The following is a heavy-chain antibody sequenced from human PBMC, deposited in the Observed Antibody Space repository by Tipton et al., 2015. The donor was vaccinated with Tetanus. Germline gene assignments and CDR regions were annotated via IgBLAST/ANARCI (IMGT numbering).Heavy chain of an antibody. CDR1: GGSFSGYY. CDR2: IHPSGSV. CDR3: ARGRAQYKSGNY. J-gene: IGHJ4*02. Sequence: LRLSCAVYGGSFSGYYCTWIRQSPGKGLEWIGEIHPSGSVNYNPSLKSRVTILLDTSENQVSLKLSSVTGADTAVYYCARGRAQYKSGNYWGQGTLVTVSS. D-gene: IGHD1-1*01. V-gene: IGHV4-34*01.